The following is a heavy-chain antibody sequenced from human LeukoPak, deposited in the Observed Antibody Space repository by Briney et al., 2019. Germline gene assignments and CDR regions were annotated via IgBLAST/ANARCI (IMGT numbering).Heavy chain of an antibody. J-gene: IGHJ4*02. CDR1: GFTVSSDY. Sequence: GGSLRLSCAASGFTVSSDYMSWVRQAPGKGLEWVSVIYSGGSTYYADSVKGRFTISRDNSKNTLYLQMNSPRAEDTAVYYCARDFTDRGSYWGQGTLVTVSS. CDR3: ARDFTDRGSY. V-gene: IGHV3-66*01. CDR2: IYSGGST.